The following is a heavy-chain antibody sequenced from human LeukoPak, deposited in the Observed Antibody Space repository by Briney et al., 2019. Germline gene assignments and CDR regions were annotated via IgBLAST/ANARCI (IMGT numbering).Heavy chain of an antibody. Sequence: GGSLRLSYAASGFTFSSYSMNWVRQAPGKGLEWVSSISSSSSYIYYADSVKGRFTISRDNAKNSLYLQMNSLRAEDTAVYYCARDLLIAAADIGYWGQGTLVTVSS. J-gene: IGHJ4*02. CDR3: ARDLLIAAADIGY. CDR2: ISSSSSYI. CDR1: GFTFSSYS. D-gene: IGHD6-13*01. V-gene: IGHV3-21*01.